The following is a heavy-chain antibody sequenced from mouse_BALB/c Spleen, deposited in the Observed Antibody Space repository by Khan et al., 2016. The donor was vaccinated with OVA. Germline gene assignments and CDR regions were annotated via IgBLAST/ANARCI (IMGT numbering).Heavy chain of an antibody. CDR2: INPSTGYT. Sequence: QIQLVQSGAELAKPGASVKMSCKASGYTFTSYWMHWVKQRPGQGLEWIGYINPSTGYTEYNQRFKDKATLTADQSSSTAYLQLSSLTSEESAVYYCANHGSSSAWLTYWGQVTLVTVSA. CDR1: GYTFTSYW. J-gene: IGHJ3*01. D-gene: IGHD1-1*01. CDR3: ANHGSSSAWLTY. V-gene: IGHV1-7*01.